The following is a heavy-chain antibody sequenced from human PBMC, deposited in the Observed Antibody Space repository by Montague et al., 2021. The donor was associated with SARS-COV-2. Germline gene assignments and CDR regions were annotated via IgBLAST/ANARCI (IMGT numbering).Heavy chain of an antibody. V-gene: IGHV3-9*01. CDR1: GFTFDDYA. Sequence: SLRLSCAASGFTFDDYAMHWVRQAPGKGLEWVSGISWNSGSIGXXXSXXXRFXISGDNAKNSLYLQMNSLRAEDTALYYCAKFPQRNYDILIDDAFDIWGQGTMVTVSS. J-gene: IGHJ3*02. CDR3: AKFPQRNYDILIDDAFDI. CDR2: ISWNSGSI. D-gene: IGHD3-9*01.